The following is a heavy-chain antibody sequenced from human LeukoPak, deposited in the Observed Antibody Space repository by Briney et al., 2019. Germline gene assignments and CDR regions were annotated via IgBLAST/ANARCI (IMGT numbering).Heavy chain of an antibody. J-gene: IGHJ6*02. D-gene: IGHD3-10*01. CDR1: GGSFSGYL. Sequence: PSETLSLTCAVPGGSFSGYLWSWLRQPPGKGLEWVGEINYNGEITNYNPSLKSRVTISVDTSKNQFSLKLSSVTAADTAVYYCAREGITMVRGVRYYYYGMDVWGQGTTVTVSS. CDR3: AREGITMVRGVRYYYYGMDV. CDR2: INYNGEIT. V-gene: IGHV4-34*01.